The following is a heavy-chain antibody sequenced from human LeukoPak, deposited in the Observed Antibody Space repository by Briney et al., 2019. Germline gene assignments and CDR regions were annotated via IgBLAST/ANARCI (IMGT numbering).Heavy chain of an antibody. Sequence: SETLSLTCAVYGGSFSGYYWSWIRQPPGKGLEWIGEINHSGSTNYNPSLKSRVTISVDTSKNQFSLKLSSVTAADTAVYYCARGDYYGSGSYSRWFDPWRQGTLVTVSS. CDR1: GGSFSGYY. CDR3: ARGDYYGSGSYSRWFDP. V-gene: IGHV4-34*01. D-gene: IGHD3-10*01. CDR2: INHSGST. J-gene: IGHJ5*02.